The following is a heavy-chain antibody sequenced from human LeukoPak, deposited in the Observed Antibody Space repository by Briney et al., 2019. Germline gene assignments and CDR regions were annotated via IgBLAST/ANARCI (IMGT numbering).Heavy chain of an antibody. CDR2: ISSNGGST. V-gene: IGHV3-64D*06. D-gene: IGHD6-19*01. CDR1: GLTFSSYA. CDR3: VKWGTSSGLTDY. Sequence: PGGSLRLSCSASGLTFSSYAMHWVRQAPGKGLEYVSAISSNGGSTYYADSVKGRFTVSRDNSKNTLYLQMSSLRAEDTAVYYCVKWGTSSGLTDYWGQGTLVTVSS. J-gene: IGHJ4*02.